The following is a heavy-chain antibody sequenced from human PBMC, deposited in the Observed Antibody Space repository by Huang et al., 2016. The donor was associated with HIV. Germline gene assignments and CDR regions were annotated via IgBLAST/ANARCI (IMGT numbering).Heavy chain of an antibody. J-gene: IGHJ3*01. CDR1: GGTFGSYA. CDR2: IIPILATA. CDR3: ARDLSYSSGWYTDAFNV. D-gene: IGHD3-22*01. V-gene: IGHV1-69*13. Sequence: QVRLVQSGAEVKKPGSSVKVSCKASGGTFGSYAISWVRQAPGQGLEWMGGIIPILATANYAQRFQGRVPFTADESTSAVYMEVRGLRFEDTAVYYCARDLSYSSGWYTDAFNVWGQGTMVGVSS.